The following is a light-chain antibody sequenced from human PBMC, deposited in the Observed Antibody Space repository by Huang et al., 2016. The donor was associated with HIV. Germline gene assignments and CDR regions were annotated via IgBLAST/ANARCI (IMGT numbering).Light chain of an antibody. CDR2: AAS. CDR3: MQGIHRLT. CDR1: QSLLHSDGKTY. V-gene: IGKV2-29*02. Sequence: DIVMTQTPLSLSVTPGQPASIPCKSSQSLLHSDGKTYLYWYLQKPGQSPQLLIYAASSRFGGVPDRFSGSGSGTDFTLKISRVEAEDVGVYYCMQGIHRLTFGGGTKVEIK. J-gene: IGKJ4*01.